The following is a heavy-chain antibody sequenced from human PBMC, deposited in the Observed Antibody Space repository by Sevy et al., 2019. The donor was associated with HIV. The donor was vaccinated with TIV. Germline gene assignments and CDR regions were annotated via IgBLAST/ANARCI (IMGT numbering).Heavy chain of an antibody. Sequence: GGSLRLSCTASGFTFSSFSMSWVRQAPGKGLEWVASINSRSTYIYHANPVKGRFTISRDNSKNILYLQMNGLRIEDTAVYYCAKDFTGYNGMDVWGQGTMVTVSS. J-gene: IGHJ6*02. CDR1: GFTFSSFS. V-gene: IGHV3-21*06. CDR3: AKDFTGYNGMDV. D-gene: IGHD3-9*01. CDR2: INSRSTYI.